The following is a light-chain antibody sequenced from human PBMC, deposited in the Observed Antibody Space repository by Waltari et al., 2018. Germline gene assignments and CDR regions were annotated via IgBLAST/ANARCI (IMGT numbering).Light chain of an antibody. V-gene: IGKV3-20*01. CDR2: GAS. Sequence: EIALTQSPVTLSLSPGERANLSCRASQSISRTLAWYQKKTGQAPKLLIYGASIRATGIPDRFTGSGSGTVFSLTISSLEPEDFAIYFCQHYVRLPATFGQGTKVEIK. J-gene: IGKJ1*01. CDR3: QHYVRLPAT. CDR1: QSISRT.